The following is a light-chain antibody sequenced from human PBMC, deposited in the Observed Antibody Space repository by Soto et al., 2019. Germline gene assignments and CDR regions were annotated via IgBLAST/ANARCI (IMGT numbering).Light chain of an antibody. Sequence: IQLTQSPSSLSASVGDRVTITCRASQGISSYLGWYQQKPGKAPNLLIYDASTLHSGVPSRFSGGGSGTDFTLTISRLQPEDFATYYCQQVNGYPSTFGGGTKVEIK. CDR1: QGISSY. V-gene: IGKV1-9*01. J-gene: IGKJ4*01. CDR3: QQVNGYPST. CDR2: DAS.